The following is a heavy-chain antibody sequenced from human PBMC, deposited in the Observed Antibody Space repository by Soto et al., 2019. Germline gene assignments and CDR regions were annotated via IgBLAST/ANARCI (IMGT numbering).Heavy chain of an antibody. V-gene: IGHV1-18*01. CDR3: GRDTEGGGYGSGIGYYYYGMDV. Sequence: ASVKVSCKASGYTFTSYGISWVRQAPGQGLEWMGWISAYNGNTNYAQKLQGRVTMTTDTSTSPAYMELRGLRSDDTAVYYCGRDTEGGGYGSGIGYYYYGMDVWGQGTTVTVSS. J-gene: IGHJ6*02. D-gene: IGHD3-10*01. CDR1: GYTFTSYG. CDR2: ISAYNGNT.